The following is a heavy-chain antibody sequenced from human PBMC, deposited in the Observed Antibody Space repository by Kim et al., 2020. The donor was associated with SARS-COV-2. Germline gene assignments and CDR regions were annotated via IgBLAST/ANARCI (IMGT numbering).Heavy chain of an antibody. Sequence: ASVKVSCKASGYSFTNMHWVRQAPGQRLEWMGWINVANGNTKYSQNFQDRVTITRDTSASTAYLELSSLRSEDTAVYYCARGWATIITYMDVWGKGTTVT. CDR1: GYSFTN. V-gene: IGHV1-3*01. CDR3: ARGWATIITYMDV. CDR2: INVANGNT. J-gene: IGHJ6*03. D-gene: IGHD5-12*01.